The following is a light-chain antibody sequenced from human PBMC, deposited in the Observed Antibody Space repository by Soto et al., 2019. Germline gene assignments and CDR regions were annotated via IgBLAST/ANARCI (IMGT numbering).Light chain of an antibody. CDR2: GAS. V-gene: IGKV3-20*01. CDR3: HQYDSSPLT. Sequence: EIVLTQSPGTLSLSPGERATLSCRASQSVSSSYLAWYQQKPGQAPRLLIHGASSRATGIPDRFSGSGSGTDFTLTISRLEPEDFAVYYCHQYDSSPLTFGGGTKVEIK. CDR1: QSVSSSY. J-gene: IGKJ4*01.